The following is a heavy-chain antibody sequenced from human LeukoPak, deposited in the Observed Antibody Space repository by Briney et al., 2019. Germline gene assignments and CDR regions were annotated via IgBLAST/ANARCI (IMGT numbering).Heavy chain of an antibody. Sequence: ASVKVSCEASGYNFNSYGISWVRQAPGQGLEWMGWINTNSRNTNYAQKFQGRVTMTTDTSTSTAYMDLRSLRSDDTAVYYCARGVGIAAAGYFYYHMDVWGKGTTVTVSS. CDR2: INTNSRNT. J-gene: IGHJ6*03. V-gene: IGHV1-18*01. CDR1: GYNFNSYG. D-gene: IGHD6-13*01. CDR3: ARGVGIAAAGYFYYHMDV.